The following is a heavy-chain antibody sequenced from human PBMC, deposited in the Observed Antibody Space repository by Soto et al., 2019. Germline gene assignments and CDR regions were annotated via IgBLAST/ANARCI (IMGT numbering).Heavy chain of an antibody. CDR3: AGSIAAAGTYYYGMDV. D-gene: IGHD6-13*01. CDR1: GYTFTSYG. J-gene: IGHJ6*02. Sequence: ASVKVSCKASGYTFTSYGISWVRQAPGQGLEWMGWISAYNGNTNYAQKLQGRVTMTTDTSTSTAYMELRGLRSDDTAVYYCAGSIAAAGTYYYGMDVWGQGTTVTVSS. V-gene: IGHV1-18*04. CDR2: ISAYNGNT.